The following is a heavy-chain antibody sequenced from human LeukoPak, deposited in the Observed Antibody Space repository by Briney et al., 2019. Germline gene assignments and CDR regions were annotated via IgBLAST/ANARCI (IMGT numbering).Heavy chain of an antibody. CDR3: ARSGRGTYYYFDL. CDR2: ISGSNGNT. D-gene: IGHD1-26*01. J-gene: IGHJ4*02. CDR1: GYSFNRYG. V-gene: IGHV1-18*01. Sequence: GASVKVSCKASGYSFNRYGVSWVRQAPGRGLEWVGWISGSNGNTYYAQNFQGRVTMTTDVSTGTAYMDLNNPSFDDAAMYYCARSGRGTYYYFDLWGQGTLVSVSS.